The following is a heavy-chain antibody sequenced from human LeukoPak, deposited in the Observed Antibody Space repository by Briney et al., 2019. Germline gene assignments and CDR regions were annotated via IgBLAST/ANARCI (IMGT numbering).Heavy chain of an antibody. D-gene: IGHD5-12*01. CDR2: IYSGGNT. Sequence: GGSLRLSCAPSGFTVGTNYMSWVRQAPGKGLEWVSVIYSGGNTYYADSVKGRFTISRDNSKNTLYLQMNSLRAEDTAVYYCARRVPTDFYFDYWGQGTLVTVSS. J-gene: IGHJ4*02. CDR1: GFTVGTNY. V-gene: IGHV3-66*04. CDR3: ARRVPTDFYFDY.